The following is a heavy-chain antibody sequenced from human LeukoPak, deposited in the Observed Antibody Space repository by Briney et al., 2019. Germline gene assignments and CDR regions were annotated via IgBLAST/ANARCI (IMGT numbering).Heavy chain of an antibody. CDR1: GGSFSGYY. Sequence: SETLSLTCAVYGGSFSGYYWSWIRQPPGKGLEWIGEINHSGSTNYNPSPKSRVTISVDTSKNQFSLKLSSVTAADMAVYYCASSSGYFPFDYWGQGTLVTVSS. J-gene: IGHJ4*02. CDR2: INHSGST. D-gene: IGHD3-22*01. V-gene: IGHV4-34*01. CDR3: ASSSGYFPFDY.